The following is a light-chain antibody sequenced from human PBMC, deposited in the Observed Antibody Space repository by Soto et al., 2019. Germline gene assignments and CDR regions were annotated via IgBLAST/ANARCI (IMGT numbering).Light chain of an antibody. Sequence: EIVLTQSPGTLSLSPGERATLSCRASQSVSSSYLAWYQQKPGQAPRLLIYGASSRATGIPDRFSGSGSGTDFTLTISRLEPEDFATYYCQQSYSTPFPFGPGTKVDIK. CDR1: QSVSSSY. J-gene: IGKJ3*01. CDR3: QQSYSTPFP. V-gene: IGKV3-20*01. CDR2: GAS.